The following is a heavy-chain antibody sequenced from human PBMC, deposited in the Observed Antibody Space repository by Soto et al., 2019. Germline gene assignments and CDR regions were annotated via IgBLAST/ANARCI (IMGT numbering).Heavy chain of an antibody. CDR1: GFTFSSYG. Sequence: VQLVESGGGVVQPGRSLRLSCAASGFTFSSYGMHWVRQAPGKGLEWVANIKRDGSEQHYVDSVKGRFTISRDNAKNSLYLQMNSLRAEDTAVYYCSKDGSASPFDYWGQGALVTVS. CDR2: IKRDGSEQ. CDR3: SKDGSASPFDY. J-gene: IGHJ4*02. V-gene: IGHV3-7*01.